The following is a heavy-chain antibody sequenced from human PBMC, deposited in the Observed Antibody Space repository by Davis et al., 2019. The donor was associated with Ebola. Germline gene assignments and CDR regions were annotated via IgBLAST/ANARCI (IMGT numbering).Heavy chain of an antibody. D-gene: IGHD4-17*01. V-gene: IGHV2-5*01. Sequence: SGPTLVKPTQTLTLTCTFSGFSLSTSGVGVGWIRQPPGKALEWLGLIYWNEDKRYSPSLHSRLTITKDTSKSQVVLTMTNMDPVDTATYYCARTHYGDSYYYYYMDVWGKGTTVTVSS. CDR2: IYWNEDK. J-gene: IGHJ6*03. CDR3: ARTHYGDSYYYYYMDV. CDR1: GFSLSTSGVG.